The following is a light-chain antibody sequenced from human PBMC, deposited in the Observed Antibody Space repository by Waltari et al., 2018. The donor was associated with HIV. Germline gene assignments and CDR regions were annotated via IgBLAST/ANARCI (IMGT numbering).Light chain of an antibody. CDR3: QQYYSTPWT. CDR2: WAS. V-gene: IGKV4-1*01. J-gene: IGKJ1*01. Sequence: VMTQSPDSLGVSLGERATIKCKSSQSVLYSSNNKDYLAWYQQKPGQPPKLLIYWASTRESGVPDRFSGSGSGTDFTLTISSLQAEDVAVYYCQQYYSTPWTFGQGTKVEIK. CDR1: QSVLYSSNNKDY.